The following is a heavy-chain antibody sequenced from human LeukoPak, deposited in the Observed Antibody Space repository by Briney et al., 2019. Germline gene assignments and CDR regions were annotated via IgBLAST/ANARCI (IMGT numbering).Heavy chain of an antibody. D-gene: IGHD1-26*01. CDR3: ARGYSGSY. CDR2: ISAYNGNT. J-gene: IGHJ4*02. CDR1: GYTFTSYG. V-gene: IGHV1-18*01. Sequence: AASVKVSCKASGYTFTSYGISWVRQAPGQGLEWMGWISAYNGNTNYAQKPQGRVTMTRNTSISTAYMELSSLRSEDTAVYYCARGYSGSYWGQGTLVTVSS.